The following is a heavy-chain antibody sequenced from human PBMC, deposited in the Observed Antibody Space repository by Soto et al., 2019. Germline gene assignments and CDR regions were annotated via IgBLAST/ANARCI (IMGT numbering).Heavy chain of an antibody. J-gene: IGHJ3*02. CDR2: IKSKTDGGTT. CDR1: GFTFSNAW. Sequence: GGSLRLSCAASGFTFSNAWMSWVRQAPGKGLEWVGRIKSKTDGGTTDYAAPVKGRFTISRDDSKNTLYLQMNSPKTEDTAVYYCTFSTLTYYYDSSGSDAFDIWGQGTMVTVSS. CDR3: TFSTLTYYYDSSGSDAFDI. V-gene: IGHV3-15*01. D-gene: IGHD3-22*01.